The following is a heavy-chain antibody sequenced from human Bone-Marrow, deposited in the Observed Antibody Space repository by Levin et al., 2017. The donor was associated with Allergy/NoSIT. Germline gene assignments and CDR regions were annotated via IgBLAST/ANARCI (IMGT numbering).Heavy chain of an antibody. D-gene: IGHD6-13*01. V-gene: IGHV1-69*06. CDR1: GDTFSNFV. Sequence: KISCKSSGDTFSNFVISWVRQAPGQGLEWIGGIIPMYGTPNYAQNLQGRVTIIADISTSTAYMELGGLRSEDTAVYFCARDRMAATGVTLRGYAFDIWGQGTVVTVSS. CDR3: ARDRMAATGVTLRGYAFDI. CDR2: IIPMYGTP. J-gene: IGHJ3*02.